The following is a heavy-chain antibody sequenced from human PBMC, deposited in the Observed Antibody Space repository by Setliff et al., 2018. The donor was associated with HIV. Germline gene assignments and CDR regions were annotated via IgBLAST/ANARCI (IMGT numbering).Heavy chain of an antibody. V-gene: IGHV3-74*01. CDR3: VRGIVGASVFNY. CDR2: MNTDGSSI. Sequence: GGSLRLSCAASGFTFSSYWMHWVRQAPGKGLVWVFGMNTDGSSIRYADSVKGRFTISRDNAKNTLYLQMNGLRAEDTAVYYCVRGIVGASVFNYWGQGTQVTVSS. D-gene: IGHD1-26*01. CDR1: GFTFSSYW. J-gene: IGHJ4*02.